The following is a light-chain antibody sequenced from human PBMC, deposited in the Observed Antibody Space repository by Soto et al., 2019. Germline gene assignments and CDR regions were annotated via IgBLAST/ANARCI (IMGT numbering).Light chain of an antibody. CDR2: GAS. CDR3: QHYGETPIT. Sequence: EIVLTQSPGILSLSPEGRATLSCRASQRVSRRLAWYQHRPGQSPRLLISGASMRASGVPVRFSGSGSGTDFTLTISRLEPEYFAVYYCQHYGETPITFGLGTRLEV. CDR1: QRVSRR. V-gene: IGKV3-20*01. J-gene: IGKJ5*01.